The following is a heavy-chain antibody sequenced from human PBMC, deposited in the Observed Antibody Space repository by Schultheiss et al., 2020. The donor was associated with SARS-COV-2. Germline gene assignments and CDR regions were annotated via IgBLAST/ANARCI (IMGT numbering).Heavy chain of an antibody. V-gene: IGHV3-30*01. Sequence: GGSLRLSCAASGFTFSSYAMHWVRQAPGKGLEWVAVISYDGSNKYYADSVKGRFTISRDKSKNTLYLKMNSLRTEDTAVYYCARDDGSGSYFAYYGMDVWGQGTTVTVAS. J-gene: IGHJ6*02. CDR2: ISYDGSNK. CDR3: ARDDGSGSYFAYYGMDV. CDR1: GFTFSSYA. D-gene: IGHD3-10*01.